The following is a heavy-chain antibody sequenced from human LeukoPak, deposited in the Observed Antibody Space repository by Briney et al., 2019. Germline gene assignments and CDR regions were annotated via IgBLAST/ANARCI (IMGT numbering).Heavy chain of an antibody. J-gene: IGHJ3*02. V-gene: IGHV3-30-3*01. D-gene: IGHD3-22*01. CDR3: ARVPAYDSSGYYFVAGAFDI. CDR2: ISYDGSNK. Sequence: GGSLRLSCAASGFTFSSYTMHWVRQAPGKGLEWVAVISYDGSNKYYADSVKGRFTISRDNSKNTLYLQMNRLRAEDTAVYYCARVPAYDSSGYYFVAGAFDIWGQGTMVTVSS. CDR1: GFTFSSYT.